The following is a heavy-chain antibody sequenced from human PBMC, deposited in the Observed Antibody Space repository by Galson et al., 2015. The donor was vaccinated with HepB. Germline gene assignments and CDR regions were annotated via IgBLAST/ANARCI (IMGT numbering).Heavy chain of an antibody. J-gene: IGHJ4*02. CDR1: GDSVSSNNAA. V-gene: IGHV6-1*01. Sequence: CAISGDSVSSNNAAWNWIRQSPSRDLEWLGRTYYRSKWYNEYAVSVKSRITINPDTSKNQFSLQLNSVTPEDTAVYYCATTSGSSLGYWGQGTLVTVSS. CDR2: TYYRSKWYN. D-gene: IGHD1-26*01. CDR3: ATTSGSSLGY.